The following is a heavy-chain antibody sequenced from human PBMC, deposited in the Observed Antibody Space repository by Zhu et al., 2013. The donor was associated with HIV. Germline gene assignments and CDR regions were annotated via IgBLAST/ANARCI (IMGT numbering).Heavy chain of an antibody. J-gene: IGHJ6*02. V-gene: IGHV1-69*02. CDR3: ARTLYCSSTSCPSEYYYYYGMDV. CDR2: IIPILGIA. Sequence: QVQLVQSGAEVKKPGSSVKVSCKASGGTFSSYTISWVRQAPGQGLEWMGRIIPILGIANYAQKFQGRVTITADKSTSTAYMELSSLRSEDTAVYYCARTLYCSSTSCPSEYYYYYGMDVWGQGTTVTVSS. CDR1: GGTFSSYT. D-gene: IGHD2-2*01.